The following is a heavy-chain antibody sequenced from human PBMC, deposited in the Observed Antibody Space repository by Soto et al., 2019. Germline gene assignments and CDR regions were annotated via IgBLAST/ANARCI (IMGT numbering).Heavy chain of an antibody. CDR2: IYYSGST. CDR3: ARDSGGERDYYHYGMGV. Sequence: QVQLQESGPGLVKPSETLSLTCTVSGGSVSSGSYYWSWIRQPPGKGLEWIGYIYYSGSTNYNPSLKSRVTMSVDTTKHHYALKLSSVTAADTAVYYCARDSGGERDYYHYGMGVWGQGTTVTVSS. J-gene: IGHJ6*02. CDR1: GGSVSSGSYY. D-gene: IGHD1-26*01. V-gene: IGHV4-61*03.